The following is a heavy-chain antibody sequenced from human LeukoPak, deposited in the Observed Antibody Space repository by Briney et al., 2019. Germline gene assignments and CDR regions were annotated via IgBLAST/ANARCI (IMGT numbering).Heavy chain of an antibody. CDR3: ARIVRQQLVQEDAFDI. CDR2: IYHSGST. D-gene: IGHD6-13*01. CDR1: GGSISSGGYY. V-gene: IGHV4-30-2*01. Sequence: PSETLSLTCTVSGGSISSGGYYWSWIRQPPGKGLEWIGYIYHSGSTYYNPSLKSRVTISVDRSKNQFSLKLSSVTAADTAVYYCARIVRQQLVQEDAFDIWGQGTMVTVSS. J-gene: IGHJ3*02.